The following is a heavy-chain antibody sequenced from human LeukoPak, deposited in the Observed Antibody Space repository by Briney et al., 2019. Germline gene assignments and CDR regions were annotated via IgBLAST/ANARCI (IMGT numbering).Heavy chain of an antibody. CDR1: GFTFNTYN. V-gene: IGHV3-21*01. CDR3: ARDDQDAFDI. Sequence: GGSLRLSCAASGFTFNTYNMNWVRQTPGKGLEWVSLISPDSTYTFYADSVKGRFTISRDNAKNSLYLQMNSLRAEDTAVYYCARDDQDAFDIWGQGTMVTVSS. CDR2: ISPDSTYT. J-gene: IGHJ3*02.